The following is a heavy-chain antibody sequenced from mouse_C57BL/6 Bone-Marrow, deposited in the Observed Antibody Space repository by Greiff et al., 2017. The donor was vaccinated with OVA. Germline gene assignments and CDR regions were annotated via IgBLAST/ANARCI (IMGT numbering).Heavy chain of an antibody. Sequence: EVKLQQSGTVLARPGASVKMSCKTSGYTFTSYWMHWVKQRPGQGLEWIGAIYPGHSDTSYNQKFKGKAKLTAVTSASTAYMELSSLTNEDSAVYYCTRGRFDFYYAMDYWGQGTSVTVSS. V-gene: IGHV1-5*01. D-gene: IGHD2-4*01. CDR2: IYPGHSDT. CDR1: GYTFTSYW. CDR3: TRGRFDFYYAMDY. J-gene: IGHJ4*01.